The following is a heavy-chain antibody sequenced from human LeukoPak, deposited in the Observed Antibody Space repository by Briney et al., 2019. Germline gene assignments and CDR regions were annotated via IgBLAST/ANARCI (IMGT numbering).Heavy chain of an antibody. Sequence: PGGSLRLSCAASGFTFSSYGMHWVRQAPGKGLEWVAFIRYDGSNEYYADSVKGRFTISRDNSKNTLYLQMNSLRAEDTAVYYCAKIPVDTAMANVDYWGQGTLVTVSS. CDR1: GFTFSSYG. V-gene: IGHV3-30*02. J-gene: IGHJ4*02. D-gene: IGHD5-18*01. CDR3: AKIPVDTAMANVDY. CDR2: IRYDGSNE.